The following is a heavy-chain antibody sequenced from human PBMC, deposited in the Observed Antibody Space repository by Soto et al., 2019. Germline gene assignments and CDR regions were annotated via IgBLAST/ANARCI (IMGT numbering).Heavy chain of an antibody. Sequence: ASVKVSCKASGGTFSSYTISWVRQAPGQGLEWMGRIIPILGIANYAQKFQGRVTITADKSTSTAYMELSSLRSEDTAVSYCARDSGGYDHDAFDIWGQGTMVTVSS. CDR1: GGTFSSYT. CDR2: IIPILGIA. CDR3: ARDSGGYDHDAFDI. J-gene: IGHJ3*02. D-gene: IGHD5-12*01. V-gene: IGHV1-69*04.